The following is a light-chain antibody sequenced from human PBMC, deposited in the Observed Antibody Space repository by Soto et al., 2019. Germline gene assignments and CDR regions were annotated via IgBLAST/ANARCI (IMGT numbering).Light chain of an antibody. CDR1: QSVSSSY. V-gene: IGKV3-15*01. J-gene: IGKJ5*01. Sequence: EIVLTQSPGTLSLSPGERATLSCRASQSVSSSYLAWYQQTPGQAPRLLIHGAFTRATGIPARFSGSGSGTEFTLTISSLQSEDFAVFYCQQYNQWPITFGQGTRLEIK. CDR3: QQYNQWPIT. CDR2: GAF.